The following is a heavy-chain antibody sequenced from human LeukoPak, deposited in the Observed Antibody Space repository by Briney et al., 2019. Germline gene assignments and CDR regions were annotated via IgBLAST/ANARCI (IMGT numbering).Heavy chain of an antibody. CDR1: GYTFTGYY. V-gene: IGHV1-2*02. D-gene: IGHD4-11*01. J-gene: IGHJ3*02. Sequence: ASVKVSCKASGYTFTGYYMHWVRQAPGQGLEWMGWINPKSGGTNFAQQFQGRVTMTRDTSINTVYTELSRLRSDDTAVYYCAREATTDAFDIWGQGTMVTVSS. CDR3: AREATTDAFDI. CDR2: INPKSGGT.